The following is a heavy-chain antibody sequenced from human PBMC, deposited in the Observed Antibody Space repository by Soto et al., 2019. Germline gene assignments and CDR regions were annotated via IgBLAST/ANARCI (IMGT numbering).Heavy chain of an antibody. Sequence: SLRLSCAASGFTFSGSAMHWVRQASGKGLEWVGRIRSKANSYAIAYAASVKGRFTISRDDSKNTAYLQMNSLKTEDTAVYYCTGVAGSGELAFDIWGQGTMVTVSS. CDR2: IRSKANSYAI. V-gene: IGHV3-73*01. D-gene: IGHD6-19*01. CDR1: GFTFSGSA. J-gene: IGHJ3*02. CDR3: TGVAGSGELAFDI.